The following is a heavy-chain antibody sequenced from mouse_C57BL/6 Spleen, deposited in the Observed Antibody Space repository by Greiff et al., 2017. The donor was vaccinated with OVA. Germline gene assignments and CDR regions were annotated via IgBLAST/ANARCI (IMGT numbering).Heavy chain of an antibody. CDR2: INPSNGGT. CDR3: ARSFTTVVAYYAMDY. J-gene: IGHJ4*01. D-gene: IGHD1-1*01. CDR1: GYTFTPYW. Sequence: QVHLKQPGTELVKPGASVKLSCKASGYTFTPYWMHWVKQRPGQGLEWIGNINPSNGGTNYNEKFKSKATLTVDKSSSTAYMQLSSLTSEDSAVYYCARSFTTVVAYYAMDYWGQGTSVTVSS. V-gene: IGHV1-53*01.